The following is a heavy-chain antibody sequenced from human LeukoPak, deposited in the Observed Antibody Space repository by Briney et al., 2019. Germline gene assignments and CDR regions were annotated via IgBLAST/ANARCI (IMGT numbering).Heavy chain of an antibody. CDR2: ISGSGSTI. CDR1: GFTFSTYE. J-gene: IGHJ4*02. D-gene: IGHD6-13*01. V-gene: IGHV3-48*03. CDR3: ARDLRQLAFDY. Sequence: GGSLRLSCAASGFTFSTYEMNWVRQAPGKGLEWVSYISGSGSTIYYADSVKGRFTISRDNSKNTLYLQMNSLRAEDTAVYYCARDLRQLAFDYWGQGTLVTVSS.